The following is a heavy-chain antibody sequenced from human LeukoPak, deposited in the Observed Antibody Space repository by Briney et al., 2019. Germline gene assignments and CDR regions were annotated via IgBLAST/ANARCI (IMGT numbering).Heavy chain of an antibody. CDR3: ARDGDGHNYGLIDC. D-gene: IGHD5-24*01. V-gene: IGHV1-18*01. Sequence: ASVKVSCKTSGYSFSSYGFSWVRQAPGQGLEWMAWISARNGNRNFAQKFQDRVLLTTDASTNTAYMELRSLKSDDTAVYYCARDGDGHNYGLIDCWGQGTLVSVSS. J-gene: IGHJ4*02. CDR1: GYSFSSYG. CDR2: ISARNGNR.